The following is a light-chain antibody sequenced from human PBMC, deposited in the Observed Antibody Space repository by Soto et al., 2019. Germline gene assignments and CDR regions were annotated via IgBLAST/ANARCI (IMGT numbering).Light chain of an antibody. V-gene: IGKV1-5*03. CDR1: HNIGPW. CDR2: KAS. J-gene: IGKJ1*01. Sequence: IEMXQXHXXLSASVGDRVTITCRASHNIGPWLAWYQQKPGKAPKVLIYKASILAGGVPSRFSGSGSGTEFTFTISSLQPDDLATYYCQQYSTYSRTFGQGTKVEIK. CDR3: QQYSTYSRT.